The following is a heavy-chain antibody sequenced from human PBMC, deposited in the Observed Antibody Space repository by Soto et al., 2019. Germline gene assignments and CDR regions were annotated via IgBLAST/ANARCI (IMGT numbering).Heavy chain of an antibody. V-gene: IGHV3-23*01. CDR2: LSGVGDAT. D-gene: IGHD6-19*01. J-gene: IGHJ4*02. CDR3: AKATNGWTYHFDY. Sequence: EVQLLESGGDLVQPGGSLRLSCAASGFTFESFAMTWVRQAPGKGLEWVSALSGVGDATNYADSVKGRFTISRDNSKNTLYLQVSRVGPEDTVVYYWAKATNGWTYHFDYWGQGTPVTVSS. CDR1: GFTFESFA.